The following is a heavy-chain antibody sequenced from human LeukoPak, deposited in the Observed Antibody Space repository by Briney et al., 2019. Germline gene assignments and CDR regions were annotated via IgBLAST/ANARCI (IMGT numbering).Heavy chain of an antibody. D-gene: IGHD5-12*01. CDR1: GFTVSSNS. CDR2: IYSGGST. V-gene: IGHV3-53*01. CDR3: ARAGGYDSSWFDP. J-gene: IGHJ5*02. Sequence: PGGSLRLSCTVSGFTVSSNSMSWVRQAPGKGLEWVSVIYSGGSTYYADSVKGRFTISRDNSKNTLYLQMNSLRAEDTAVYYCARAGGYDSSWFDPWGQGTLVTVSS.